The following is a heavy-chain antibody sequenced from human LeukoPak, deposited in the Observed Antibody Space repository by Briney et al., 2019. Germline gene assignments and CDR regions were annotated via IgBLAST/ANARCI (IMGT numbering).Heavy chain of an antibody. Sequence: GESLKISCKGSGYGFTSYWICWVRQMPGKGLDWMGIIYPGDSDTRYSPSFQGQVTISADKSISTAYLQWSSLKASDTAMYYCARHSSSWQFDAFDIWGQGTMVTVSS. D-gene: IGHD6-13*01. V-gene: IGHV5-51*01. CDR3: ARHSSSWQFDAFDI. J-gene: IGHJ3*02. CDR2: IYPGDSDT. CDR1: GYGFTSYW.